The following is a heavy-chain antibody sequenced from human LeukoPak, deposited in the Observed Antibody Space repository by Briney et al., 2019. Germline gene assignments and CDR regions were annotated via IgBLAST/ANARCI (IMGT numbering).Heavy chain of an antibody. CDR1: GGTFSSYT. V-gene: IGHV1-69*06. CDR2: IIPNFGTP. D-gene: IGHD5-12*01. J-gene: IGHJ4*02. CDR3: AARPPYSGYEDGDY. Sequence: ASVKVSCKASGGTFSSYTISWVRQAPGQGLEWMGGIIPNFGTPNYAQKFQGRVTITADKSTNTAYMELSSLRSEDTAVYYCAARPPYSGYEDGDYWGQGTLVTVSS.